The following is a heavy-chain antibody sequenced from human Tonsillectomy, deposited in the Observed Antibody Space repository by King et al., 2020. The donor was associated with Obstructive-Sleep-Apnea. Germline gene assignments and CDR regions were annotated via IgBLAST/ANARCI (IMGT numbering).Heavy chain of an antibody. J-gene: IGHJ4*02. CDR3: ARRAGGSGSWEYYFDY. CDR2: IGTAGDT. V-gene: IGHV3-13*01. Sequence: VQLVESGGGLVQPGGSLRLSCAASGFTFSSYDMHWVRQVAGKGLDWVSAIGTAGDTYYQGSVKGRFTISRENAKNSLYLQMNSRRAGDTAVYYCARRAGGSGSWEYYFDYWGQGTLVTVSS. CDR1: GFTFSSYD. D-gene: IGHD3-10*01.